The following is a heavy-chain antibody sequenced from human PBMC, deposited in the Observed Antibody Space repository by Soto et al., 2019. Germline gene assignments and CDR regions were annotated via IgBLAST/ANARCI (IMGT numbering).Heavy chain of an antibody. CDR1: GGTFSSYA. CDR3: ARGDPFSSSSGWPFDY. D-gene: IGHD6-6*01. CDR2: IIPIFGTA. Sequence: GASVKVSCKASGGTFSSYAISWVRQAPGQGLEWMGGIIPIFGTANYAQKFQGRVTITADESTSTAYMELSSLRSEDTAVYYCARGDPFSSSSGWPFDYWGQGTLVTVSS. V-gene: IGHV1-69*13. J-gene: IGHJ4*02.